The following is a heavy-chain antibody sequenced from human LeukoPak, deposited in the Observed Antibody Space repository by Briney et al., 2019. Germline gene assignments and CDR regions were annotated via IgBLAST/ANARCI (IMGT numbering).Heavy chain of an antibody. D-gene: IGHD3-22*01. CDR3: ARGDYYDSSGYFPL. Sequence: ASVTVSCKASGYTFTSYDINWVRQAPGQGLEWMGWMNPNSGNTGYAQKFQGRVTMTRNTSISTAYMELSSLRSEDTAVYYCARGDYYDSSGYFPLWGQGTLVTVSS. J-gene: IGHJ4*02. CDR2: MNPNSGNT. CDR1: GYTFTSYD. V-gene: IGHV1-8*01.